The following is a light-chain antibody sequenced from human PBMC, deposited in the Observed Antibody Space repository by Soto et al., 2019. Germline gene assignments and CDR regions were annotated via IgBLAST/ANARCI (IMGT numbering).Light chain of an antibody. J-gene: IGKJ2*01. CDR1: QSISSY. Sequence: IQMTQSPSSLSAYIGDRVTITYRASQSISSYLNWYQQKPGKAPKLLIYAASSLQSGVPSRFSGSGSGTDFTLTISSLQPEDFATYYCQQSYSTENTFGQGTKLEIK. V-gene: IGKV1-39*01. CDR2: AAS. CDR3: QQSYSTENT.